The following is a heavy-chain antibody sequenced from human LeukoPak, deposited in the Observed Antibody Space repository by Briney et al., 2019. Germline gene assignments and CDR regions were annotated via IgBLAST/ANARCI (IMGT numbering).Heavy chain of an antibody. V-gene: IGHV4-61*02. J-gene: IGHJ4*02. CDR2: IYTSGST. CDR1: GDSISTGSYY. CDR3: ARLTSGSGTYLFDY. D-gene: IGHD3-10*01. Sequence: SETLSLTCTVSGDSISTGSYYWSWIRQPAGRGLEWIGRIYTSGSTKYNPPLKSRVTISVDTSKNQFSLKLSSVTAADTAVYYCARLTSGSGTYLFDYWGQGTLVTVSS.